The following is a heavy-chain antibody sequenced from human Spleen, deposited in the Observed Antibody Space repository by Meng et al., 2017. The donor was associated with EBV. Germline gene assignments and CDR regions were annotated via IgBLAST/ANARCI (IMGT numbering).Heavy chain of an antibody. J-gene: IGHJ4*02. CDR2: AYYTGRT. CDR1: GCSHYAYS. V-gene: IGHV4-59*01. Sequence: SDPGLVKPSSTLALTGSVSGCSHYAYSWNWNRQPPGKALEWIGYAYYTGRTNYHPSLKSRVTISLDTAKNEFSLHLSSVTAADTAVYYCARNGYDLYFDSWGQGSLVTASS. D-gene: IGHD5-12*01. CDR3: ARNGYDLYFDS.